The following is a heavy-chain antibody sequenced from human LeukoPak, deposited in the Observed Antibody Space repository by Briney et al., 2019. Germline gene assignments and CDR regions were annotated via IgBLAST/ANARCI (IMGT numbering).Heavy chain of an antibody. Sequence: PSETLSLTCAVYGGSFSGYYWSWIRQPPGKGLEWIGEINHSGSTNYNPSLKSRVIISVDTSKNQFSLKLSSVTAADTAVYYCARRGYSYGHRGNNWFDPWGQGTLVTVSS. CDR3: ARRGYSYGHRGNNWFDP. V-gene: IGHV4-34*01. CDR2: INHSGST. D-gene: IGHD5-18*01. CDR1: GGSFSGYY. J-gene: IGHJ5*02.